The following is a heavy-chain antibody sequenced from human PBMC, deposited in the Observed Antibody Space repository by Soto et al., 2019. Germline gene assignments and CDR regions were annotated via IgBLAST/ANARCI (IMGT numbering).Heavy chain of an antibody. CDR1: GFTFSSYA. CDR3: ARWEVVTGLDY. V-gene: IGHV3-23*01. J-gene: IGHJ4*02. Sequence: EVQLLESGGGLVQPGGSLRLSCAASGFTFSSYAMSWVRQAPGKGLEWVSAISGSGGSTYYADSVKGRFTISRDNAKHSLYLQMNSLRVADTAVYYCARWEVVTGLDYWGQGTLVTVSS. CDR2: ISGSGGST. D-gene: IGHD3-22*01.